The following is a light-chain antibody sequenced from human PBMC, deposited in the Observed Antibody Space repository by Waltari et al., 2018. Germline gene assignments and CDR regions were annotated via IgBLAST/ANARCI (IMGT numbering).Light chain of an antibody. CDR1: PYIGHY. J-gene: IGKJ2*01. Sequence: DIQMTQSPSSLSASVGDRVTITCQASPYIGHYVIWYQQKPPKAPKLLIYDASKLETGVPARFSGSGSGTQFSLTINSLQPEDFATYYCQQYDDVPYTFGQGTKLEIQ. CDR3: QQYDDVPYT. CDR2: DAS. V-gene: IGKV1-33*01.